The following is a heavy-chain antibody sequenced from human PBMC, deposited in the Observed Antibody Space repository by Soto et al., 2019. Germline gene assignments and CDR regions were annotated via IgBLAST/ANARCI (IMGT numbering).Heavy chain of an antibody. J-gene: IGHJ4*02. CDR3: LVVGATRLGLDY. V-gene: IGHV4-39*01. Sequence: LQLQESGPGLVKPSETLSLTCTVSGSSISSSSYYWGWIRQPPGKGLEWIGSIYYSGSTYYNPSLKSRVTMSVDTSKSQSALKLSSVTAAATAGYYCLVVGATRLGLDYWGQGTLVTVSS. CDR2: IYYSGST. CDR1: GSSISSSSYY. D-gene: IGHD1-26*01.